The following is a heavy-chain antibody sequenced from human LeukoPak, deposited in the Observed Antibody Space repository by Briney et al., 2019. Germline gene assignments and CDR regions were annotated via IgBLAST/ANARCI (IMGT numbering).Heavy chain of an antibody. Sequence: NPSETQSLTCTVSGGSISSYYWSWIRQPAGKGLEWIGRIYTSGSTNYNPSLKSRVTMSVDTSKNQFSLKLSSVTAADTAVYYCAREDYDFWSGYPHNWFDPWGQGTLVTLSS. CDR3: AREDYDFWSGYPHNWFDP. D-gene: IGHD3-3*01. V-gene: IGHV4-4*07. CDR2: IYTSGST. CDR1: GGSISSYY. J-gene: IGHJ5*02.